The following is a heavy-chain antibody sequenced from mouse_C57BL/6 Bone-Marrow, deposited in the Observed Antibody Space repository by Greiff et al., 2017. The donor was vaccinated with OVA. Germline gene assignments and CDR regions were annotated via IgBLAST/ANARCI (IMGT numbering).Heavy chain of an antibody. Sequence: QVQLQQPGAELVKPGASVKLSCKASGYTFTSYWIQWVKQRPGQGLEWIGEIDPSDGYTNYNQKFKGKATVTVDTSSSTANMQISGLASEGSAVYSCAGWEFAYWGQGTLVTGSA. CDR2: IDPSDGYT. J-gene: IGHJ3*01. D-gene: IGHD3-3*01. CDR1: GYTFTSYW. V-gene: IGHV1-50*01. CDR3: AGWEFAY.